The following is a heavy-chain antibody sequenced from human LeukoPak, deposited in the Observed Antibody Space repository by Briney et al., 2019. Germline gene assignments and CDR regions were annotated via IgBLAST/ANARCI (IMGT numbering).Heavy chain of an antibody. V-gene: IGHV3-21*04. CDR1: GFTSSSDS. CDR2: ISRSSSYI. D-gene: IGHD6-6*01. CDR3: AKGDSIAARGGLDY. J-gene: IGHJ4*02. Sequence: VGSLRLSSAPSGFTSSSDSMNSGREAPGKGRGWGSSISRSSSYIYSADSRKGRFTISRDNSKNTLYLQMNSLRAEDTAVYYCAKGDSIAARGGLDYWGQGTLVTVSS.